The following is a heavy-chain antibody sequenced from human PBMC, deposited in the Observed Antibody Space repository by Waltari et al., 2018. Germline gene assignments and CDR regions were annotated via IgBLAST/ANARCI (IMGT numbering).Heavy chain of an antibody. CDR2: INHAGYT. J-gene: IGHJ6*02. D-gene: IGHD2-15*01. V-gene: IGHV4-34*02. Sequence: QVQLQQWGAGLLQSSETLSLTCAVYGGSFSRYYWGWVRQPPGKGPEWIGEINHAGYTNHNPSLRSRVTMSADTSKSQFSLKLNSVTAADTAVYYCVRLEDCTGPGGHCYSGDPFALDVWGQGTTVTVSS. CDR3: VRLEDCTGPGGHCYSGDPFALDV. CDR1: GGSFSRYY.